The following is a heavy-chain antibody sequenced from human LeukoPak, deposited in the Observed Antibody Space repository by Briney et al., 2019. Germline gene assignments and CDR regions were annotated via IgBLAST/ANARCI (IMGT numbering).Heavy chain of an antibody. V-gene: IGHV1-18*01. Sequence: ASVKVSCKASGYTFTSYGISWVQQAPGQGLEWMGWISAYNGNTNYAQKLQGSVTMTTDTSTSTAYMELRSLRSDDPAVYYCARGVLDYYYGMDVRGQGTTVTVSS. D-gene: IGHD1-1*01. CDR3: ARGVLDYYYGMDV. CDR2: ISAYNGNT. J-gene: IGHJ6*02. CDR1: GYTFTSYG.